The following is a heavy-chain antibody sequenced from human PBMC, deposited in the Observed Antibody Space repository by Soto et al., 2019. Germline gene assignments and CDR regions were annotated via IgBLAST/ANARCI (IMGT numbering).Heavy chain of an antibody. D-gene: IGHD2-2*01. CDR3: AVRYCSRTTCPPLSSYFYMDV. Sequence: GVSLRLSCAASGFTFSNYAMTWVRQAPGKGLDWVSGISGSGGSTFYAGSVKGRFAISRDNSKNTLYLQMDSLRAEDTAVYYCAVRYCSRTTCPPLSSYFYMDVWGKGTTVTVCS. V-gene: IGHV3-23*01. CDR2: ISGSGGST. CDR1: GFTFSNYA. J-gene: IGHJ6*03.